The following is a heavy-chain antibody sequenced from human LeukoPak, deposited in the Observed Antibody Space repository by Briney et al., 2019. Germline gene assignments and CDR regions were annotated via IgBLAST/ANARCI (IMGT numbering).Heavy chain of an antibody. J-gene: IGHJ4*02. CDR1: GFTLSIHW. V-gene: IGHV3-7*05. CDR3: ARGGYYDGSGYYYALNF. Sequence: GGSLRLSCAASGFTLSIHWMSWVRQAPGKGLEWVANIKEDGSEKHYANTVEGRFTIARDNAKDSVYLEMHSVRPEDMAVYFCARGGYYDGSGYYYALNFWGPGTLVTVSS. D-gene: IGHD3-22*01. CDR2: IKEDGSEK.